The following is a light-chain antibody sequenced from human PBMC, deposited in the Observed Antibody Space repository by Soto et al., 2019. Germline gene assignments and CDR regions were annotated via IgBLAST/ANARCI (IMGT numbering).Light chain of an antibody. CDR2: EVS. CDR3: TSYAGNNKYVL. Sequence: QSALTQPPSASGSPGQSVTISCSGSGSDVGGYNYVSWYQHHPGKAPKLMIYEVSKRPSGVPDRFSGSKSGNTASLTVSGLQAEDEADYYCTSYAGNNKYVLFGGGTQLTVL. V-gene: IGLV2-8*01. CDR1: GSDVGGYNY. J-gene: IGLJ3*02.